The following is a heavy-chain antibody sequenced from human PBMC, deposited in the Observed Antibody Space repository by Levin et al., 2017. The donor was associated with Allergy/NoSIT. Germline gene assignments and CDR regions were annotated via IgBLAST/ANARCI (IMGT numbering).Heavy chain of an antibody. CDR1: GFSLSTTGMR. CDR3: ARGDYGFYFDY. J-gene: IGHJ4*02. D-gene: IGHD3-16*01. CDR2: LDWNDDK. Sequence: SGPTLVKPTQTLTLTCTFSGFSLSTTGMRVSWIRQPPGKALEWLARLDWNDDKSYKTSLETRVSVSKDTAKNQVVFTMTNMDPVDTATYYCARGDYGFYFDYWGQGTVVTVSS. V-gene: IGHV2-70*04.